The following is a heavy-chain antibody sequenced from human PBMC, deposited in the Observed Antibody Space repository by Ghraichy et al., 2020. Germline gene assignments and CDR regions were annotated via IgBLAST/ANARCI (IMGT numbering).Heavy chain of an antibody. J-gene: IGHJ3*02. D-gene: IGHD2-2*01. CDR3: ARVRLYCSSTSCYKQDLEQAFDI. CDR1: GYTFTSYA. Sequence: ASVKVSCKASGYTFTSYAMHWVRQAPGQRLEWMGWINAGNGNTKYSQKFQGRVTITRDTSASTAYMELSSLRSEDTAVYYCARVRLYCSSTSCYKQDLEQAFDIWGQGTMVTVSS. V-gene: IGHV1-3*01. CDR2: INAGNGNT.